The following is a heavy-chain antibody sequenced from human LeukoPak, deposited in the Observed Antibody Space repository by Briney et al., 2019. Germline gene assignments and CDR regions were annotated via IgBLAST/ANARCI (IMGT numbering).Heavy chain of an antibody. CDR2: ITGNGVST. Sequence: GGSLSLSCAVSEFTFISYALSWVRQAPGKGLEWVSGITGNGVSTYYADSVKGRFAISRDSSKNTLYLQMNSLRDEDTAVYYCAKGLGVDNWFDPWGPGTLVTVSS. V-gene: IGHV3-23*01. D-gene: IGHD5/OR15-5a*01. CDR1: EFTFISYA. CDR3: AKGLGVDNWFDP. J-gene: IGHJ5*02.